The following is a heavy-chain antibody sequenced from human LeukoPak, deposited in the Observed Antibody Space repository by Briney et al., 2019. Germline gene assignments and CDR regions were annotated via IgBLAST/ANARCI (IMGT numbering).Heavy chain of an antibody. J-gene: IGHJ4*02. CDR2: ISSNGGST. D-gene: IGHD3-3*01. Sequence: PGGSLRLSCAASGFTFSSYAMHWVRQAPGKGLEYVSAISSNGGSTYYANSVKGRFTIPRDNSKNTLYLQMGSLRAEDMAVYYCARRDFWSGYQDYWGQGTLVTVSS. CDR1: GFTFSSYA. V-gene: IGHV3-64*01. CDR3: ARRDFWSGYQDY.